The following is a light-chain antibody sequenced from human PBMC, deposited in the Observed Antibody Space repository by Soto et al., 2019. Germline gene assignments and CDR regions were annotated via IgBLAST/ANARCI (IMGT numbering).Light chain of an antibody. Sequence: QSALTQPASVSGSPGQSITISCTGTSSDVGGYNYVSWYRQLPGKAPKLMIYEVSNRPSGVSNRFSGSKSGNTASLTISGLQAEDEADYYCSSYTSSSTPWVFGGATQLTVL. V-gene: IGLV2-14*01. CDR2: EVS. CDR1: SSDVGGYNY. J-gene: IGLJ3*02. CDR3: SSYTSSSTPWV.